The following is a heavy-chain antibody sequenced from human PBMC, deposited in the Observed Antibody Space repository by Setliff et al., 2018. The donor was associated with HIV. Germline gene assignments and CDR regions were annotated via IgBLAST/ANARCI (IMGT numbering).Heavy chain of an antibody. D-gene: IGHD3-10*01. CDR1: GYTFTNYY. V-gene: IGHV1-46*01. CDR2: INPSGNIT. Sequence: PSVKVSCKASGYTFTNYYIHWVRQAPGQGLEWMGIINPSGNITNYAQKLQGRVTMTKDTSTSTVYMEVRSLRSEDTAVYYCAREDKGYYGSGLGWAQGTLVTVSS. J-gene: IGHJ4*02. CDR3: AREDKGYYGSGLG.